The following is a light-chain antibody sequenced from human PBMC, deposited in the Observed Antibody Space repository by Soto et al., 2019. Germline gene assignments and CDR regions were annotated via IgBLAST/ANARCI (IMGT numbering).Light chain of an antibody. CDR3: QQYGSSPT. CDR2: GAS. J-gene: IGKJ1*01. V-gene: IGKV3-20*01. CDR1: QSVSSSY. Sequence: DIVLSQSPGTLSLSPGERATLSCRASQSVSSSYLAWYQQKPGQAPRLLIYGASSRATGIPDRFSGSGSGTDFTLTISRLEPEDFAVYYCQQYGSSPTFGQGTKVE.